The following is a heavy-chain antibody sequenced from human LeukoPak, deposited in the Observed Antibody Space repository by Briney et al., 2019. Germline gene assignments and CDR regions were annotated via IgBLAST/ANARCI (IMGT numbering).Heavy chain of an antibody. CDR2: INPKSGGT. CDR3: AREEYGFDP. V-gene: IGHV1-2*02. Sequence: ASVKVSCKASGYTLTEYYMHWVRQAPGQGLEWMGWINPKSGGTNYAQKFQGRVTMTRDTSIHTAYMELSRLRSDDTAVYYCAREEYGFDPWGQGTLVTVSS. CDR1: GYTLTEYY. J-gene: IGHJ5*02. D-gene: IGHD2-2*01.